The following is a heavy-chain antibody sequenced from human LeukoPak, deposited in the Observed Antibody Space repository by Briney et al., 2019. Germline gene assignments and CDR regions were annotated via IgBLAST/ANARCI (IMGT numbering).Heavy chain of an antibody. CDR2: INPNSGGT. Sequence: ASVKVSCKASADTFTGYYMHWVRQAPGQGLEWMGWINPNSGGTNYAQKFQGRVTMTRDTSISTAYMELSRLRADDTAVYYCARKYGSGPRWPPYKDYGMDVWGQGTTVTVSS. CDR1: ADTFTGYY. CDR3: ARKYGSGPRWPPYKDYGMDV. D-gene: IGHD3-10*01. V-gene: IGHV1-2*02. J-gene: IGHJ6*02.